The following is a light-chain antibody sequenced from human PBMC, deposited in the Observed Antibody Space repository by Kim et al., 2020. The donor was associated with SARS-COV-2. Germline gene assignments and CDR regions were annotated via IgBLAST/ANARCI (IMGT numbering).Light chain of an antibody. CDR2: GAS. Sequence: AAVGDRVTITCRASQGITSVLAWYQQKPGKAPKLLIYGASALQSGVPSRFSGSGSGTDFTLPISSLQPEDFATYYCQQVNSYPLTFGGGAKVDIK. CDR3: QQVNSYPLT. V-gene: IGKV1-9*01. CDR1: QGITSV. J-gene: IGKJ4*01.